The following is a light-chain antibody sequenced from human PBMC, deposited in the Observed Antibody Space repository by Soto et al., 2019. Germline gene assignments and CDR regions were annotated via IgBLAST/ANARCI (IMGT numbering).Light chain of an antibody. CDR2: AAS. CDR1: QGISNY. CDR3: QKYNSAPRST. Sequence: DIQMTQSPSSLSASVGDRVTITCRASQGISNYLAWYQQKPGKVPKLLIYAASTLQSGVPSRFSGSGSGTDFTITISSLQPEDVATYYCQKYNSAPRSTFGQGTKVEIK. J-gene: IGKJ1*01. V-gene: IGKV1-27*01.